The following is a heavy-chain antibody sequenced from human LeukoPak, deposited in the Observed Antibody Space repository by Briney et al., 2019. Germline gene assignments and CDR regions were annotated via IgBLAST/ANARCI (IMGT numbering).Heavy chain of an antibody. CDR1: GYTFTSYY. D-gene: IGHD3-22*01. Sequence: ASVKVSCKASGYTFTSYYMHWVRQAPGQGLEWMGIINPSGGSTSYAQKFQGRVTMTRDTSTSTVYMELSSLRSEDTAVYYCARDLADYYDSSGYYSTDYWGQGTLVTVSS. V-gene: IGHV1-46*01. CDR2: INPSGGST. CDR3: ARDLADYYDSSGYYSTDY. J-gene: IGHJ4*02.